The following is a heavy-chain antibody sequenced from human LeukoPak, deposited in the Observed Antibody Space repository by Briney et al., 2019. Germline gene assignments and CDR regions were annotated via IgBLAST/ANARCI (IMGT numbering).Heavy chain of an antibody. J-gene: IGHJ2*01. Sequence: SETLSLTCTVSGGSISSYYWSWIRQPSGKGLEWIGYIYYSGSTNYNPSLKSRVTISVDTSKNQFSLKLSSVTAADTAVYYCARDFKYGSGSYSPWYFDLWGRGTLVTVSS. CDR1: GGSISSYY. CDR3: ARDFKYGSGSYSPWYFDL. V-gene: IGHV4-59*01. D-gene: IGHD3-10*01. CDR2: IYYSGST.